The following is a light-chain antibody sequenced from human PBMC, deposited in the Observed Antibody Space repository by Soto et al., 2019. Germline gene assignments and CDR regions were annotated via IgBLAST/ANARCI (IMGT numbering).Light chain of an antibody. J-gene: IGLJ1*01. CDR3: SSYASSSTLYV. CDR2: DVS. Sequence: QSVLTQPASVSGSPGQSITIFCTGTSSDVGGYKYVAWYQQHPGKAPKLMIYDVSSRPSGVSNRFSGSKSGNTASLTISGLQAEDEADYYCSSYASSSTLYVFGTGTKVTVL. V-gene: IGLV2-14*03. CDR1: SSDVGGYKY.